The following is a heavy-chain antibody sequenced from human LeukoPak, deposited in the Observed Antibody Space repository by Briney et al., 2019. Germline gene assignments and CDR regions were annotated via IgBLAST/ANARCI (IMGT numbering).Heavy chain of an antibody. D-gene: IGHD2-15*01. V-gene: IGHV3-30-3*01. CDR3: ASYGAAFDY. Sequence: GGSLRLSCAASGFTFSSYAMHWVRQAPGKGLEWVAVISYDGSNKYYADSVKGRFTISRDNSKNTLYLQMNSLRAEDTAVYYCASYGAAFDYWGQGTLVTVSS. CDR2: ISYDGSNK. CDR1: GFTFSSYA. J-gene: IGHJ4*02.